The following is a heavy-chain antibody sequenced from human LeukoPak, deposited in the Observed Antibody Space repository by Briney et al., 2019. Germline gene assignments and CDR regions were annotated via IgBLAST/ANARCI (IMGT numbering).Heavy chain of an antibody. CDR3: ARGEPDGFDP. V-gene: IGHV4-59*01. CDR2: IYYSGST. Sequence: SETLSLTCTVSGGSISSYYWSWIRQPPGKGLEWIGYIYYSGSTNYNPSLKSRVTISVDTSKNQFSLKLSSVTAADTAVYYCARGEPDGFDPWGQGTLVTVSS. J-gene: IGHJ5*02. D-gene: IGHD1-26*01. CDR1: GGSISSYY.